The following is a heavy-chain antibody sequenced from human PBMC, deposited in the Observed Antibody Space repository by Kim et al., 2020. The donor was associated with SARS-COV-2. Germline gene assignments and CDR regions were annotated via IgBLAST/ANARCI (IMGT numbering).Heavy chain of an antibody. J-gene: IGHJ4*02. D-gene: IGHD3-10*01. CDR2: INHSGRT. V-gene: IGHV4-34*01. Sequence: SETLSLTCAVYGGSFSGCYWSWIRQPPGKGLEWIGEINHSGRTNYNPSLKSRGTISVDTSKNQFSLKLTSVTAADTAVYFYARRLSKTSGWGSHYCDLWGQGILVTVSS. CDR1: GGSFSGCY. CDR3: ARRLSKTSGWGSHYCDL.